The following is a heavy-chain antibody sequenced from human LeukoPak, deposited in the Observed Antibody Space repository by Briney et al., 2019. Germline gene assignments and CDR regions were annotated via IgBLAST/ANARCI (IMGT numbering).Heavy chain of an antibody. V-gene: IGHV3-48*01. Sequence: GGSLRLSCAASGFTFSSYSMNWVRQAPGKGLEWVSYISSSSSTINYADSVKGRFTISRDNAKNSLHLQMNSLRAEDTAVYYCARGYYRSGRSWFDPWGQGTLVTVSS. J-gene: IGHJ5*02. CDR2: ISSSSSTI. D-gene: IGHD3-10*01. CDR3: ARGYYRSGRSWFDP. CDR1: GFTFSSYS.